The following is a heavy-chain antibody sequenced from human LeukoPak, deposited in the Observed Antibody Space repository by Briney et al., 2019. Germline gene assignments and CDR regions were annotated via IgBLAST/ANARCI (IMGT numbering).Heavy chain of an antibody. CDR2: ISGSGAIT. D-gene: IGHD3-22*01. CDR3: AKDVFPVYESSGSSAFPGR. V-gene: IGHV3-23*01. CDR1: GFTFSSYA. J-gene: IGHJ2*01. Sequence: GGSLRLSCAASGFTFSSYAMTWVRQAPGKGMNWVSGISGSGAITYYAESMKGRVTISRDNSRKTLYLQIHSLRAEDTAIYYCAKDVFPVYESSGSSAFPGRWGRGTPVTVSS.